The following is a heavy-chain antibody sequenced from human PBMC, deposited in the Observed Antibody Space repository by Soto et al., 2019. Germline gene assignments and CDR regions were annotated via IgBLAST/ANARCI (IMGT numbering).Heavy chain of an antibody. CDR1: GFSFDNYA. CDR2: IKSDGSST. J-gene: IGHJ4*02. CDR3: AQLGLMTFSHKHYFNH. V-gene: IGHV3-23*01. D-gene: IGHD3-16*01. Sequence: GGSLRLSCVASGFSFDNYAMSWVRQAPGQGLEWVSAIKSDGSSTYYAASVKDRFIISRDNSKNTLYLQLNSLRAEDTAVYYCAQLGLMTFSHKHYFNHWGRGTLVTVSS.